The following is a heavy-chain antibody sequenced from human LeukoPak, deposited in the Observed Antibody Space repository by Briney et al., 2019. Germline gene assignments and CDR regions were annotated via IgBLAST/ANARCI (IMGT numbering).Heavy chain of an antibody. V-gene: IGHV3-23*01. Sequence: GGSLRLSCAASGFTFSSYAMSWVRQAPGKGLEWVSAISGSGGSTYYAESVKGRFTISRDNSKNTLYLQMNSLRAEDTAVYYCAKDGGYDNYGDGFDYWGQGTLVTVSS. CDR1: GFTFSSYA. J-gene: IGHJ4*02. CDR3: AKDGGYDNYGDGFDY. D-gene: IGHD4-17*01. CDR2: ISGSGGST.